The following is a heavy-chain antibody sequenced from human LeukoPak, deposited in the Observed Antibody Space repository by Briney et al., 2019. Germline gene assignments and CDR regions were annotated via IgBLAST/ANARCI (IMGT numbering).Heavy chain of an antibody. Sequence: PGGSLRLSCAASGFIFSSYAMSWVRQPPGKGLEWIGEINYGGDTNYNPSLKSRVTISVDTSKNQFSLKVRSVTAADTAVYFCARGLGWKVTPMGLFYMDVWGEGATVTVSS. CDR2: INYGGDT. V-gene: IGHV4-34*01. CDR1: GFIFSSYA. D-gene: IGHD1-1*01. J-gene: IGHJ6*03. CDR3: ARGLGWKVTPMGLFYMDV.